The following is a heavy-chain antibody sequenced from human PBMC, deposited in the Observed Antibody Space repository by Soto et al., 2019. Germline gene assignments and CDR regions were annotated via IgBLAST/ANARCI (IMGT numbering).Heavy chain of an antibody. CDR3: ARDQTNYDFWSGVSDY. J-gene: IGHJ4*02. D-gene: IGHD3-3*01. V-gene: IGHV3-30-3*01. CDR2: ISYDGSNK. Sequence: GGSLRLSCAASGFTFSSYAMHWVRQAPGKGLEWVAVISYDGSNKYYADSVKGRFTISRDNSKNTLYLQMNSLRAEDTAVYYCARDQTNYDFWSGVSDYWGQGTLVTVSS. CDR1: GFTFSSYA.